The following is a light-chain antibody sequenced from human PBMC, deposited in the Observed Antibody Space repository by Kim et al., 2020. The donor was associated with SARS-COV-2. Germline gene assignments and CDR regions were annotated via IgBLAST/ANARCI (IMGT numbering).Light chain of an antibody. V-gene: IGKV3-15*01. J-gene: IGKJ2*01. CDR1: QSVSSN. CDR2: GAS. CDR3: QQYNNWPPMYT. Sequence: SRGESAPLSCRASQSVSSNLAWYQQKPGQAPRLLIYGASTRATGIPARFSGSGSGTEFTLTISSLQSEDFAVYYCQQYNNWPPMYTFGQGTKLEI.